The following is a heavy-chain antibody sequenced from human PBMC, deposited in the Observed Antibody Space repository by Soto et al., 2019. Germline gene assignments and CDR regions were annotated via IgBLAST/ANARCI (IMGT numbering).Heavy chain of an antibody. CDR1: GDSISRRNW. Sequence: PSETLSLTCAVSGDSISRRNWWSWVRQSPGQGLEWIGEIHHSGSTNYNLSLKSRVTISIDKSKNHFSLSLSSVTAADTAVYYCARVRLRTGYYYYYGMDVWGQGTTVTVSS. J-gene: IGHJ6*02. CDR3: ARVRLRTGYYYYYGMDV. V-gene: IGHV4-4*02. CDR2: IHHSGST. D-gene: IGHD4-17*01.